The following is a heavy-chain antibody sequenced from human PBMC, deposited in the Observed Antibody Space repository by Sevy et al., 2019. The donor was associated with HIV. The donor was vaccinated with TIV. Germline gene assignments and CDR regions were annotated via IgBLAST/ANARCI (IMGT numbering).Heavy chain of an antibody. J-gene: IGHJ4*02. CDR1: GFTFSSYA. CDR2: ISYDGSNK. D-gene: IGHD6-19*01. CDR3: ARDIAVAGTPNYFDY. V-gene: IGHV3-30-3*01. Sequence: GGSLRLSCAASGFTFSSYAMHWVRQAPGKGLEWEAVISYDGSNKYYADSVKGRFTISRDNSKNTLYLQMNSLRAEDTAVYYCARDIAVAGTPNYFDYWGQGTLVTVSS.